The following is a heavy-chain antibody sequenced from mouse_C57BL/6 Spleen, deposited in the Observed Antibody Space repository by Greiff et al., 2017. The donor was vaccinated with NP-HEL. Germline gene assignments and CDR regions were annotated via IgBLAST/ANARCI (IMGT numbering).Heavy chain of an antibody. CDR3: ARDLYDGGFAY. CDR2: ISDGGSYT. V-gene: IGHV5-4*01. D-gene: IGHD2-12*01. Sequence: EVQVVESGGGLVKPGGSLKLSCAASGFTFSSYAMSWVRQTPEKRLEWVATISDGGSYTYYPDNVKGRFTISRDTAKNNLYLQMSHLKSEDTAMYYCARDLYDGGFAYWGQGTLVTVSA. J-gene: IGHJ3*01. CDR1: GFTFSSYA.